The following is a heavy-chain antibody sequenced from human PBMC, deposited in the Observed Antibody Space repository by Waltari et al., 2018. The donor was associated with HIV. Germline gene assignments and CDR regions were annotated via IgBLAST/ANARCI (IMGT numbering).Heavy chain of an antibody. Sequence: QVQLVESGGGVVQPGRSLRPSCAASGFTFSNHGLHWVRQAPGKGLEWVVVIWYDGSNKNYADSVKGRITIVKDNSKNTLYLQMNSQRAEDTAVYYCARGARYSSSWWGYDWGQGTLVTVSS. CDR1: GFTFSNHG. V-gene: IGHV3-33*01. CDR2: IWYDGSNK. D-gene: IGHD6-13*01. CDR3: ARGARYSSSWWGYD. J-gene: IGHJ4*02.